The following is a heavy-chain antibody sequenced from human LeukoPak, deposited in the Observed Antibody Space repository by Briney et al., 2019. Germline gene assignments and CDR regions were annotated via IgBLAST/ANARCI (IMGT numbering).Heavy chain of an antibody. CDR1: GFTFSSHA. D-gene: IGHD3-10*01. J-gene: IGHJ4*02. CDR2: ISGIGATT. CDR3: EKDVSYDRGGYYRFQLFEY. V-gene: IGHV3-23*01. Sequence: GGSLRLSCAASGFTFSSHAMSWVRQAPGKGPEWVAVISGIGATTEYADSAKGRFTISRDNSNNTLHLQVNSLRAEDTAVYYCEKDVSYDRGGYYRFQLFEYWGKGTRVTVS.